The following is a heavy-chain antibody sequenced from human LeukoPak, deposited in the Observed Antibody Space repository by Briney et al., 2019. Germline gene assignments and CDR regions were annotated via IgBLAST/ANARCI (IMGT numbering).Heavy chain of an antibody. Sequence: PSETLSLTCTVSGGSISRDYWSWIRQPPGKGLEWIGYIYYTGSTNYNPSLKSRVTISLDRSKNQFSLKLSSVVAADTALYFCARDFGGARLRWYYFDYWGQGTLVTVSS. CDR2: IYYTGST. CDR1: GGSISRDY. D-gene: IGHD4-23*01. V-gene: IGHV4-59*12. CDR3: ARDFGGARLRWYYFDY. J-gene: IGHJ4*02.